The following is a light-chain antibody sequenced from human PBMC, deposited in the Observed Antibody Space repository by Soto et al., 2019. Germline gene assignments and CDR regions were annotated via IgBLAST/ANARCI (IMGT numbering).Light chain of an antibody. CDR2: EVN. V-gene: IGLV2-8*01. J-gene: IGLJ2*01. Sequence: QSALTQPASVSGSPGQSITISCTGTSSDVGGYNYVSWYQQHPGKAPKLMIYEVNKRPSGVPDRFSGSKSGNTASLSVSGLQADDEADYYCSSYGGSNNLIFGGGTKVTVL. CDR3: SSYGGSNNLI. CDR1: SSDVGGYNY.